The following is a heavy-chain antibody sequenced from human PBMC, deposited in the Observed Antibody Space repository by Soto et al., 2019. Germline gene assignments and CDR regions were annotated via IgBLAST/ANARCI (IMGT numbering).Heavy chain of an antibody. CDR1: GFNFGNYA. D-gene: IGHD4-17*01. CDR2: ISWNSGQL. V-gene: IGHV3-9*01. Sequence: EVLLVESGGGLVQPDRPLRLSCEASGFNFGNYAMHWVRQVPGKGLEWVSAISWNSGQLDYADSVRGRFTISRDNGKNSLYLEMNSLIPDDTALYFCAKDKSTGEYSYYRYMDVWGRGTTVIVSS. CDR3: AKDKSTGEYSYYRYMDV. J-gene: IGHJ6*03.